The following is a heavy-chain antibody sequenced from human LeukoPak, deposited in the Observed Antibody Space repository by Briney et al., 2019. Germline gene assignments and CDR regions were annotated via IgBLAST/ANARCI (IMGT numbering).Heavy chain of an antibody. CDR2: IHYSRST. J-gene: IGHJ4*02. CDR3: ARWYSSGWAFDY. D-gene: IGHD6-19*01. V-gene: IGHV4-59*08. Sequence: SETLSLTCTVSGGTISSYYWNWIRQPPGKGLEWIGYIHYSRSTKYNPSLKSRVTISVDTSKNQFSLKLSSVTAADTAVYYCARWYSSGWAFDYWGQGTLVTVSS. CDR1: GGTISSYY.